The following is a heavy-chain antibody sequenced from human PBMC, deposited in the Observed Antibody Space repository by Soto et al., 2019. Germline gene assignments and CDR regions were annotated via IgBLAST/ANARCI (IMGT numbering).Heavy chain of an antibody. D-gene: IGHD3-10*01. CDR3: TREVPRVRGSTLTVHYFEY. CDR2: IDHTGST. Sequence: QVRLQESGPGLVKPSGTLSLTCAVSEDSFSRSHWWGWVRQPPGKGLEWIGEIDHTGSTNYNPSLKSRVTIAIDRSRYQFSLTLTSVTAADAAVYYCTREVPRVRGSTLTVHYFEYWGQGTLVTVSS. CDR1: EDSFSRSHW. V-gene: IGHV4-4*02. J-gene: IGHJ4*02.